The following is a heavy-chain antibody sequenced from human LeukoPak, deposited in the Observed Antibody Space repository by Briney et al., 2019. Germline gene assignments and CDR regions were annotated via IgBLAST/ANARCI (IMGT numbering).Heavy chain of an antibody. CDR3: AKDFVGGTKRDAFDI. J-gene: IGHJ3*02. CDR1: GFTFSNYG. Sequence: PGGSLRLSCAASGFTFSNYGMTWVRQAPGKGLEWVSTISGSGGSTYYADSVKGRFTISRDNSKNTLYLQMNSLGAEDTAVYYCAKDFVGGTKRDAFDIWGQGTMVTVSS. V-gene: IGHV3-23*01. D-gene: IGHD1-26*01. CDR2: ISGSGGST.